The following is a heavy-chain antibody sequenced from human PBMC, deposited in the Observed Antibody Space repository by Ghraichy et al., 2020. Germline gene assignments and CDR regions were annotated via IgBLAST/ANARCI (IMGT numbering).Heavy chain of an antibody. CDR2: INHSGST. D-gene: IGHD3-9*01. CDR3: ARAVLRYFDWLLPPHYFDY. V-gene: IGHV4-34*01. Sequence: SQTLSLTCAVYGGSFSGYYWSWIRQPPGKGLEWIGEINHSGSTNYNPSLKSRVTISVDTSKNQFSLKLSSVTAADTAVYYCARAVLRYFDWLLPPHYFDYWGQGTLVTVSS. CDR1: GGSFSGYY. J-gene: IGHJ4*02.